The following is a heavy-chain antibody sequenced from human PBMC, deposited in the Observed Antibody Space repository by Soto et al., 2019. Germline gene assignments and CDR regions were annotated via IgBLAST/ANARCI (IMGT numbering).Heavy chain of an antibody. J-gene: IGHJ5*02. V-gene: IGHV4-30-4*01. D-gene: IGHD4-17*01. CDR2: IYYSGST. Sequence: KPSETLSLTCTVSGGSISSGDYYWSWIRQPPGKGLEWIGYIYYSGSTYYNPSLKSRVTISVDTPKNQFSLKLSSVTAADTAVYYCARVLMTTVSWLDPWGQGTLVTVSS. CDR1: GGSISSGDYY. CDR3: ARVLMTTVSWLDP.